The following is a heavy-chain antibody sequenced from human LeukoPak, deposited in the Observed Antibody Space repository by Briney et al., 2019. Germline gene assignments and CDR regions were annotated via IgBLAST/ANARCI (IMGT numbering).Heavy chain of an antibody. CDR1: GYTFTVYY. Sequence: GASVKVSCKASGYTFTVYYMHWVRQAPGQGLEWMGWINPNSGGTNYAQKFQGRVTMTKDTSISTAYMELSRLRSDDTAVYYCARGWCSSTSCNDAFDIWGQGTMVTVSS. CDR3: ARGWCSSTSCNDAFDI. D-gene: IGHD2-2*01. CDR2: INPNSGGT. J-gene: IGHJ3*02. V-gene: IGHV1-2*02.